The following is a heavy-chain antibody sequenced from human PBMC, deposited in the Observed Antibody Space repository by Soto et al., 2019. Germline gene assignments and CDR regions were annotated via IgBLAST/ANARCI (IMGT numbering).Heavy chain of an antibody. CDR2: ISYDGRHK. CDR3: AKDGAPRYCGRSSCRPAGAY. J-gene: IGHJ4*02. Sequence: QVQLVESGGGVVQPGRSLRLSCAGSGFTFSNYGLHWVRQATGKGLEWVAVISYDGRHKYYADSVKGRFTISRDNSNNMLYLQMDSLRAEDTAVYYCAKDGAPRYCGRSSCRPAGAYWGQGTLVTVSS. D-gene: IGHD2-15*01. CDR1: GFTFSNYG. V-gene: IGHV3-30*18.